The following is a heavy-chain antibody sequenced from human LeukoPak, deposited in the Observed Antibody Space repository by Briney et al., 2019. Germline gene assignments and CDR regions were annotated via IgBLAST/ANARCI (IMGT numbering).Heavy chain of an antibody. J-gene: IGHJ5*02. V-gene: IGHV6-1*01. D-gene: IGHD1-1*01. CDR2: TYYRSKWYN. CDR1: GDSVSSNSAA. Sequence: SQTLSLTCAISGDSVSSNSAAWNWIRQSPSRGLEWLGRTYYRSKWYNDYAVSVKSRITINPDTSKNQFSLQLNSVTPEDTAVYYCARSKSPVLGQQVYWFDPWGQGTLVTVSS. CDR3: ARSKSPVLGQQVYWFDP.